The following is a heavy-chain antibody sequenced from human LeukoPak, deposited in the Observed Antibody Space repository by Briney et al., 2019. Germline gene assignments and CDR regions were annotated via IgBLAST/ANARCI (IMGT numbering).Heavy chain of an antibody. V-gene: IGHV4-4*07. CDR1: GASISTYY. Sequence: SETLSLTCTVSGASISTYYWNWIRQPAGKGLEWIGHIYTSGSTNYNPSLKSRVTMSVDTSKNQFSLKLSSVTAADTAVYYCARGLTGNRFDPWGQGTLVTVPS. D-gene: IGHD1-20*01. CDR2: IYTSGST. J-gene: IGHJ5*02. CDR3: ARGLTGNRFDP.